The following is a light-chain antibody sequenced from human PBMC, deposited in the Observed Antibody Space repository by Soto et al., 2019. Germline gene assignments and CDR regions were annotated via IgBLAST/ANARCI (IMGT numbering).Light chain of an antibody. J-gene: IGKJ1*01. Sequence: EIVLTQSPGTLSLSPGERATLSCRASQSVSSSYLAWYQQKPGQAPRLLIYGASSRATGIPDRFSGSGSGTDFTLTISRLEPEDFAVYYCQQYGSLGQGTKVDNK. CDR2: GAS. V-gene: IGKV3-20*01. CDR3: QQYGS. CDR1: QSVSSSY.